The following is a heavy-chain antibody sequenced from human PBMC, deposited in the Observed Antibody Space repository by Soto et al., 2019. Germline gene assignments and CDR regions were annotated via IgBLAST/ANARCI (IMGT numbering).Heavy chain of an antibody. V-gene: IGHV1-69*06. CDR1: GGTFSSYA. Sequence: SVKVSCKASGGTFSSYAISWVRQAPGQGLEWMGGIIPIFGTANYAQKFQGRVTITADKSTSTAYMELSSLRSEDTAVYYCARDRGYCSSTSCFIFSNFDYWGQGTLVTVSS. D-gene: IGHD2-2*01. J-gene: IGHJ4*02. CDR2: IIPIFGTA. CDR3: ARDRGYCSSTSCFIFSNFDY.